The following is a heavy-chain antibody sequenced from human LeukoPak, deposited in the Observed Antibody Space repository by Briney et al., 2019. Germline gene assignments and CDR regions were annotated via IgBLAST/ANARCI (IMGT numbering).Heavy chain of an antibody. D-gene: IGHD6-19*01. J-gene: IGHJ4*02. CDR3: ARGAHSSGWSHGFDY. V-gene: IGHV3-30-3*01. CDR1: GFTFSSYA. Sequence: PGGSLRLSCAASGFTFSSYAMHWVRQAPGKGLEWVGVISYDGSNKYYADSVKGRFTISRDNSKNTLYLQMNSLRAEDAAVYYCARGAHSSGWSHGFDYWGQGTLVTVSS. CDR2: ISYDGSNK.